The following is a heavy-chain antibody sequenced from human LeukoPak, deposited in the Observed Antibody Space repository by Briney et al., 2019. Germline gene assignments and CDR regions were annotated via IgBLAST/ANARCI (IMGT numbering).Heavy chain of an antibody. CDR1: EFTSRTFA. CDR3: ARDAEYFDY. J-gene: IGHJ4*02. CDR2: ISYDGSNK. Sequence: GGSLSPSVAPSEFTSRTFAMHWFRKAPGKGLEWEAVISYDGSNKYYADSVKGRFTISRDNSKNTLYLQMNSLRAEDTAVYYCARDAEYFDYWGQGTLVTVSS. V-gene: IGHV3-30*04.